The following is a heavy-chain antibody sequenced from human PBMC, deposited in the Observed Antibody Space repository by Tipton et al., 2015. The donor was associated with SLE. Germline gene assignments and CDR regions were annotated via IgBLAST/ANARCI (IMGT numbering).Heavy chain of an antibody. Sequence: SLRLSCAASGFTFSDYYMSWIRQAPGKGLEWVSYISSSSSYTNYADSVKGRFTISRDNSKNTLYLQMNSLRAEDTAVYYCANDYGDYEDYYYYYMDVWGKGTTVTVSS. J-gene: IGHJ6*03. CDR1: GFTFSDYY. CDR2: ISSSSSYT. CDR3: ANDYGDYEDYYYYYMDV. V-gene: IGHV3-11*03. D-gene: IGHD4-17*01.